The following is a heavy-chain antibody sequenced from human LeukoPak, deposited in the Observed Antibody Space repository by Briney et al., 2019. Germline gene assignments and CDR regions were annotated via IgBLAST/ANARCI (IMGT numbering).Heavy chain of an antibody. V-gene: IGHV4-4*07. J-gene: IGHJ4*02. CDR1: GGSISSYY. Sequence: SETLSLTCTVSGGSISSYYWSWIRQPAGKGLEWIGRIYTSGSTNYNPSLKSRVTMSVDTSKNQFSLKLSSVTAADTAVYYCARVSVYSGSWYYFDYWGLGIRVTVSS. CDR3: ARVSVYSGSWYYFDY. D-gene: IGHD6-13*01. CDR2: IYTSGST.